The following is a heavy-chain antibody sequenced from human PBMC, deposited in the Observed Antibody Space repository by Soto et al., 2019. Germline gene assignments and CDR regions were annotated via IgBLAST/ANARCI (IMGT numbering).Heavy chain of an antibody. J-gene: IGHJ6*02. CDR3: ARRTAARDYYYYGMDV. CDR2: IDPSDSYT. Sequence: EVQLVQSGAEVKKPGESLRISCKGSGYSFTSYWISWVRQMPGKGLEWMGRIDPSDSYTNYSPSFQGHVTISADKSISTAYLQWSSLKASDTAMYYCARRTAARDYYYYGMDVWGQGTTVTVSS. D-gene: IGHD6-6*01. V-gene: IGHV5-10-1*03. CDR1: GYSFTSYW.